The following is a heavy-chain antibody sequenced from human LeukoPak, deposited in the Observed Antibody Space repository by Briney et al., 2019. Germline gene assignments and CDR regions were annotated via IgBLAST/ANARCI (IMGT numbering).Heavy chain of an antibody. CDR2: ISYDGSNK. J-gene: IGHJ5*02. V-gene: IGHV3-30-3*01. CDR1: GFTFSSYA. CDR3: ARDPRLRFLEWLFQSPYRINGWFDP. D-gene: IGHD3-3*01. Sequence: GGSLRLSCAASGFTFSSYAMHWVRQAPGKGLEWVAVISYDGSNKYYADSVKGRFTFSRDNSKNTLYLQMNSLRAEDTAVYYCARDPRLRFLEWLFQSPYRINGWFDPWGQGTLVTVSS.